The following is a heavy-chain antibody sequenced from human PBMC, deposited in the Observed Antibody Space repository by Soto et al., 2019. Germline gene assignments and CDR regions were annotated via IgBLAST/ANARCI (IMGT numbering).Heavy chain of an antibody. CDR2: IIPIFGTA. J-gene: IGHJ6*02. V-gene: IGHV1-69*13. D-gene: IGHD3-3*01. CDR3: ARADYDFWSGYYRASYYYGMDV. CDR1: GGTFSSYA. Sequence: GASVKVSCKASGGTFSSYAISWVRQAPGQGLEWMGGIIPIFGTANYAQKFQGRVTITADESTSTAYMELSSLRSEDTAVYYCARADYDFWSGYYRASYYYGMDVWGQGTTVTVSS.